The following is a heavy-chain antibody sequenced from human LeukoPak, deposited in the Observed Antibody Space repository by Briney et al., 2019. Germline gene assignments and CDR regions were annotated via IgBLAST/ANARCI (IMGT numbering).Heavy chain of an antibody. CDR1: GYSFTSYW. V-gene: IGHV5-51*01. J-gene: IGHJ4*02. Sequence: GESLKISCKGSGYSFTSYWIGWVRQMPGKGLEWMGIIYPGDSDTRYSPSFQGQVTLSADKSISTAYLQWSSLKASDTAMYYCARLESSSWSENVKFDYWGQGTLVTVSS. D-gene: IGHD6-13*01. CDR3: ARLESSSWSENVKFDY. CDR2: IYPGDSDT.